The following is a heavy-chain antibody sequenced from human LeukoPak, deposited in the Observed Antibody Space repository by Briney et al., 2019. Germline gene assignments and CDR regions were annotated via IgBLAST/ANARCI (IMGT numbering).Heavy chain of an antibody. J-gene: IGHJ3*02. D-gene: IGHD3-3*01. Sequence: TVNVSCKASGGTFSSYTISWVRQAPGQGLEWMGRIIPILGIANYAQMFQGRVTITADKSTSTAYMELSSLRSDHTAVYYCARSRFLEWLLPNDAFDIWGQGTMVTVSS. V-gene: IGHV1-69*02. CDR2: IIPILGIA. CDR1: GGTFSSYT. CDR3: ARSRFLEWLLPNDAFDI.